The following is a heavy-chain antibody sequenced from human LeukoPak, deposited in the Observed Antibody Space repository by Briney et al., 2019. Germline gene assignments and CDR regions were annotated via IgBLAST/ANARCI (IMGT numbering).Heavy chain of an antibody. Sequence: SETLSLTCTVSGGSISSYYWSWIRQPPGKGLEWIGYIYYSGSTNYNPSLKSRVTISVDTSKNQFSLKLSSVTATDTAVYYCARLLGCHFFDYWGQGTLVTVAS. D-gene: IGHD4/OR15-4a*01. CDR1: GGSISSYY. J-gene: IGHJ4*02. V-gene: IGHV4-59*08. CDR3: ARLLGCHFFDY. CDR2: IYYSGST.